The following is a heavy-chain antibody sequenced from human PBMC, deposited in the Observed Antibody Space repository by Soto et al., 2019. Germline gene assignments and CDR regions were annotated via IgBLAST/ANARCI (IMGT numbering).Heavy chain of an antibody. J-gene: IGHJ6*02. CDR3: ARHGGSGSYPEKYYYYGMDV. CDR2: IYPGDSDT. CDR1: GYSFTSYW. V-gene: IGHV5-51*01. D-gene: IGHD1-26*01. Sequence: GESLKISCKGSGYSFTSYWIGWVRQMPGKGLECMGIIYPGDSDTRYSPSFQGQVTISADKSISTAYLQWSSLKASDTAMFYCARHGGSGSYPEKYYYYGMDVWGQGTTVTVSS.